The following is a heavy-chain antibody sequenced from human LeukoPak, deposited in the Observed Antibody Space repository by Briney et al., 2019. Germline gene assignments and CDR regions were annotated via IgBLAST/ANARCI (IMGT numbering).Heavy chain of an antibody. CDR3: ARYKYSSSFIDY. Sequence: SETLSLTCAVYGGSFSGYYWSWIRQPPGKGLEWIGEINHSGSTNYNPSLKSRVTISVDTSKNQFSLKLSSVTAADTAVYYCARYKYSSSFIDYWGQGTLVTVSS. CDR1: GGSFSGYY. CDR2: INHSGST. V-gene: IGHV4-34*01. D-gene: IGHD6-19*01. J-gene: IGHJ4*02.